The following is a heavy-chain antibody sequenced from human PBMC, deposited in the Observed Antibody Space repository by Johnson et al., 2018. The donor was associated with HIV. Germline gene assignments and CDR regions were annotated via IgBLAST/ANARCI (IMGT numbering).Heavy chain of an antibody. CDR3: AKDRVVTNDAFDI. CDR1: GFTFSSYA. Sequence: VQLVESGGGLVQPGGSLRLSCAASGFTFSSYAMSWVRQAPGQGLEWVSAISGSGGSTYYADPVKGRVTIARDHSKNTLYLQMNSLRAEDTAVYYCAKDRVVTNDAFDIWGQGTMVTVSS. CDR2: ISGSGGST. D-gene: IGHD2-21*02. J-gene: IGHJ3*02. V-gene: IGHV3-23*04.